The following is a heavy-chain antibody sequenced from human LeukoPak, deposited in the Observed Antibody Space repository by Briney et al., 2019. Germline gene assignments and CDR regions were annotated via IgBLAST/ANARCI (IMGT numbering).Heavy chain of an antibody. Sequence: SQTLSLTCTVSGGSISSGGYYWSWIPQHPGKGLEWLGYIYCSGSTYYNPSLKSRVTISVDTSKNQFSLKLSSVTAADTAVYYWARGNYCSGGSCLFDYWGQGTLVTVSS. D-gene: IGHD2-15*01. CDR1: GGSISSGGYY. V-gene: IGHV4-31*03. J-gene: IGHJ4*02. CDR3: ARGNYCSGGSCLFDY. CDR2: IYCSGST.